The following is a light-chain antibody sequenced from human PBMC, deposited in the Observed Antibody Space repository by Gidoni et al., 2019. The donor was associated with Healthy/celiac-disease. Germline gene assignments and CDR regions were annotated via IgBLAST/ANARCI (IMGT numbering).Light chain of an antibody. V-gene: IGKV1-39*01. J-gene: IGKJ2*01. CDR3: QQSYSTPYT. CDR1: QSISSY. Sequence: DIQMTQSPSSLSASVGDRVTITCRASQSISSYLNWYQQKPGKAPKLLIYAASSLQSGVPSRLGGSGSGTDFTLTIVGLQPEDFATYYCQQSYSTPYTFGQXTKLEIK. CDR2: AAS.